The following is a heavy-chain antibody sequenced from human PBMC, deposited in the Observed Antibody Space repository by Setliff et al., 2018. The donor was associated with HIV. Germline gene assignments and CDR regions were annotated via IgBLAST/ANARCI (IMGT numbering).Heavy chain of an antibody. CDR3: ARNYYDSSGYLPYYYYYYYMDV. V-gene: IGHV4-59*08. D-gene: IGHD3-22*01. J-gene: IGHJ6*03. CDR2: IYYSGST. CDR1: GGSISSYY. Sequence: PSETLSLTCTVSGGSISSYYWSWIRQPPGKGLEWIGYIYYSGSTNYNPSLKSRVTISVDTSKNQFSLKLSSVTAADTAVYYCARNYYDSSGYLPYYYYYYYMDVWGKGTTVTVSS.